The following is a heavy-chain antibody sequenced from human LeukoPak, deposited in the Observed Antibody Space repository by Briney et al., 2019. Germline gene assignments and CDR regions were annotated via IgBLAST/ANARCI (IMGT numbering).Heavy chain of an antibody. CDR1: GFTFSSYG. Sequence: GGSLRLSCAASGFTFSSYGMHWVRHAPGKGVEWVAVIWYDGSNEYYGDSVKGRFAVSRDNSKNTLYLQMNSLRAEDTAVYYCAREGVGATAFQNYFDYWGQGILVTASS. J-gene: IGHJ4*02. D-gene: IGHD1-26*01. CDR2: IWYDGSNE. V-gene: IGHV3-33*01. CDR3: AREGVGATAFQNYFDY.